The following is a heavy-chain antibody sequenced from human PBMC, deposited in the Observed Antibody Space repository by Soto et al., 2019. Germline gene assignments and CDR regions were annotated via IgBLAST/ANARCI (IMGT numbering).Heavy chain of an antibody. V-gene: IGHV3-23*01. CDR1: GLTFSSYA. Sequence: PGGSLRLSCAASGLTFSSYAMSWVRQAPGKGLEWVSAISGSGGSTYYADSVKGRFTISRDNSKNTLYLQMNSLRAEDTAVYYCAKALGELSPESYDYWGQGTLVTVSS. D-gene: IGHD3-16*02. CDR3: AKALGELSPESYDY. J-gene: IGHJ4*02. CDR2: ISGSGGST.